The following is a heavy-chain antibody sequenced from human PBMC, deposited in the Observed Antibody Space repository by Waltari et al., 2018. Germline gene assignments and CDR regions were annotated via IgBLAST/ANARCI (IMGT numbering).Heavy chain of an antibody. Sequence: QEQLVESGGGVVQSGRSLSLSCAASGLTFSSYGMHWVRQAPGKGLEWVANIWFDGTNKYYIDSVKGRFTISRDNSKSTLYLQMDSLRVEDTALYYCVRDKITPGVRGANWYFDLWGRGTLVRVSS. J-gene: IGHJ2*01. CDR3: VRDKITPGVRGANWYFDL. CDR2: IWFDGTNK. V-gene: IGHV3-33*01. CDR1: GLTFSSYG. D-gene: IGHD3-16*01.